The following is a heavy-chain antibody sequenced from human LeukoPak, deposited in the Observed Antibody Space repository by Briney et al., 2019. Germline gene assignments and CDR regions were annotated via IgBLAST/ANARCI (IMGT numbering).Heavy chain of an antibody. CDR2: IYPGDSDT. J-gene: IGHJ4*02. V-gene: IGHV5-51*01. D-gene: IGHD2-2*01. Sequence: GESLKISCKGSGYSFTSYWIGWVRQKPGKGLEWMGIIYPGDSDTRYSPSFQGQVTISADKSISTAYLWWSSPKASDTAMYYCATGGYCSSTSCYHFFDYWGQGTLVTVSS. CDR1: GYSFTSYW. CDR3: ATGGYCSSTSCYHFFDY.